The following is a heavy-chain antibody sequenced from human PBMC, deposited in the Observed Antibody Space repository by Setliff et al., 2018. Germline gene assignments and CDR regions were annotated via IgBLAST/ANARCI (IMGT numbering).Heavy chain of an antibody. CDR2: INHSGST. CDR1: GGSFSGYY. Sequence: PSETLSLTCAVYGGSFSGYYWSWIRQPPGKGLEWIGEINHSGSTNYNPSLESRVTISIDKPNKQFSLELRSLTAADTALYYCTVYNTGSSKDHYWGQGTPVTVSS. V-gene: IGHV4-34*03. J-gene: IGHJ4*02. D-gene: IGHD2-8*02. CDR3: TVYNTGSSKDHY.